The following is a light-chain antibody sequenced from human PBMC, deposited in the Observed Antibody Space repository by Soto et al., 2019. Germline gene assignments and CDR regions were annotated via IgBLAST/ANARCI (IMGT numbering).Light chain of an antibody. Sequence: SYELTQPPSVSVAPGQTATITCGGDNVGRKSVHWYQQRPGQAPVLVIYDDNDRTSGIPERISGSNSGNTATLTISGVEVGDEADYYCQLWESISNSWVFGGGTKLTVL. CDR2: DDN. CDR3: QLWESISNSWV. V-gene: IGLV3-21*02. CDR1: NVGRKS. J-gene: IGLJ3*02.